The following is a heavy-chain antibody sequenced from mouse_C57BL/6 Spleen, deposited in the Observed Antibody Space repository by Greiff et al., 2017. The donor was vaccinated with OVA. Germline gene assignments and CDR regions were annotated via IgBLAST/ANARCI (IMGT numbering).Heavy chain of an antibody. D-gene: IGHD1-1*01. CDR2: ISSGGSYT. CDR3: ARPIPTVVAKDAMDY. Sequence: EVQLVESGGDLVKPGGSLKLSCAASGFTFSSYGMSWVRQTPDKRLEWVATISSGGSYTYYPDSVKGRFTISRDNAKNTLYLQMSSLKSEDTAMYYCARPIPTVVAKDAMDYWGQGTSVTVSS. V-gene: IGHV5-6*01. J-gene: IGHJ4*01. CDR1: GFTFSSYG.